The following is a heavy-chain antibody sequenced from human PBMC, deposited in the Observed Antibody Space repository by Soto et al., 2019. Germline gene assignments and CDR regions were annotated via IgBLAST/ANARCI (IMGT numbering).Heavy chain of an antibody. Sequence: ASVKVSCKTSGDTFTNFGLSWVRQAPGQGLEWMGWIATYNSNKNYAQKFQGRLTLTTDTSTSTGYMELKSLEYDDTAVYYCARVLRGVVNWFDPWGQGTLVTSPQ. V-gene: IGHV1-18*01. J-gene: IGHJ5*02. CDR2: IATYNSNK. D-gene: IGHD3-10*01. CDR1: GDTFTNFG. CDR3: ARVLRGVVNWFDP.